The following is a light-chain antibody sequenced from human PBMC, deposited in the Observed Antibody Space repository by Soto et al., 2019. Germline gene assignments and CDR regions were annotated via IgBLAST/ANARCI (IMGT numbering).Light chain of an antibody. CDR1: QGITNY. CDR2: AAS. J-gene: IGKJ1*01. CDR3: QKYNSARWT. V-gene: IGKV1-27*01. Sequence: DIQMTQSPSTLSASVGDRVTITCRASQGITNYLAWYQQKPGKVPKLLIYAASSLQSGVPSRFSGGGSGTDFTLTISSLQPEDVATYYCQKYNSARWTFGQGTKVDIK.